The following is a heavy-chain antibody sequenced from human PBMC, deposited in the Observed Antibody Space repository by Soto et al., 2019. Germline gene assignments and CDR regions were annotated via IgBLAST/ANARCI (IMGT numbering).Heavy chain of an antibody. V-gene: IGHV3-33*08. CDR3: ARDQDYYDSSGYSASYDY. Sequence: QVQLVESGGGVVQPGRSLRLSCAASGFTFSSYAMHWVRQAPGKGLEWVAVIWYDGSNKYYADSVKGRFTISRDNSKNTLYLQMNSLRAEDTAVYYCARDQDYYDSSGYSASYDYWGQGTLVTVSS. D-gene: IGHD3-22*01. CDR1: GFTFSSYA. CDR2: IWYDGSNK. J-gene: IGHJ4*02.